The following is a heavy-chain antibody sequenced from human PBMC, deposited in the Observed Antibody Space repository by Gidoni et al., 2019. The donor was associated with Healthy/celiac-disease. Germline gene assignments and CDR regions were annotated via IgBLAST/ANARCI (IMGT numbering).Heavy chain of an antibody. CDR3: SKGGVVEYFQH. J-gene: IGHJ1*01. CDR2: ISGSGGST. V-gene: IGHV3-23*01. Sequence: EVQLLESGGGLVQPGGSLRLSGAASGFTFSSYAMSWVRQAPGKGLEWVSAISGSGGSTYYADSVKGRFTISRDNSKNTLYLQMNSLRAEDTAVYYCSKGGVVEYFQHWGQGTLVTVSS. CDR1: GFTFSSYA. D-gene: IGHD3-3*01.